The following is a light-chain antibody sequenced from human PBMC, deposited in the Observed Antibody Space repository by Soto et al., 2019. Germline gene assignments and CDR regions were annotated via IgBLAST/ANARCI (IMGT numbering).Light chain of an antibody. CDR3: CSYTSSSTVL. CDR1: SSDVGVYDF. J-gene: IGLJ2*01. Sequence: QSALTQPASVSGSPGQSITISCTETSSDVGVYDFVSWYQQHPAKAPKLLIYDVSYRPSGVSDRFSGSKSGNTASLTISGLQAEDEADYYCCSYTSSSTVLFGGGTKLTVL. CDR2: DVS. V-gene: IGLV2-14*01.